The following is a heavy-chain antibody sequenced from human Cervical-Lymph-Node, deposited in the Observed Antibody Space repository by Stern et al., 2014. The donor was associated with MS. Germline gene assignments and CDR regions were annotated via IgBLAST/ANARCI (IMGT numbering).Heavy chain of an antibody. Sequence: VQLVESGGGVVQPGKSLRLSCAASGFSFSSYGMHWVRQAPGKGLDWVAVISYDGTDNYYADSVEGRFPISRDNSKNTLYLQMNSLRPEDTAVYYCANAAALSCRSASCYKAFEHWGQGILVTVSS. D-gene: IGHD2-2*02. CDR1: GFSFSSYG. J-gene: IGHJ4*02. V-gene: IGHV3-30*18. CDR2: ISYDGTDN. CDR3: ANAAALSCRSASCYKAFEH.